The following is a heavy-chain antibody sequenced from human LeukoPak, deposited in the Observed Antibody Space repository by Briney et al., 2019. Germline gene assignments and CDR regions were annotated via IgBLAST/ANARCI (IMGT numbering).Heavy chain of an antibody. Sequence: ASVKVSCKASGYIFNDYGISWVRQAPGQGLEWMGWISVYNGNTNYAQKLQGRVTMTRNTSISTAYMELSSLRSEDTAVYYCATNVAAAGFLDYWGQGTLVTVSS. V-gene: IGHV1-18*01. CDR3: ATNVAAAGFLDY. J-gene: IGHJ4*02. D-gene: IGHD6-13*01. CDR1: GYIFNDYG. CDR2: ISVYNGNT.